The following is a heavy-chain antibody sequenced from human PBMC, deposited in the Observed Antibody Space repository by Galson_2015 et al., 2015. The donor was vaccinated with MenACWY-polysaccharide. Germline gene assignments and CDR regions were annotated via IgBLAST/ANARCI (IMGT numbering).Heavy chain of an antibody. J-gene: IGHJ4*02. CDR1: GLTFTNYA. V-gene: IGHV3-23*01. Sequence: SLRLSCAASGLTFTNYAMTWVRQAPGKGLEWVSVISGRGDNAYYADSVRGRFTISRDNSKNTLYLQMSSLRAEDTAVYYCAKSPHNWNSLLDYCGQGTLVTVSS. CDR2: ISGRGDNA. D-gene: IGHD1-7*01. CDR3: AKSPHNWNSLLDY.